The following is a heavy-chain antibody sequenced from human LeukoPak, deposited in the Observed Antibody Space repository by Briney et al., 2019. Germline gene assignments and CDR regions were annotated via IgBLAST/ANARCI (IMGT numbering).Heavy chain of an antibody. D-gene: IGHD1-14*01. Sequence: PGGSLRLSCAASGFTFSSYGMHWVRQAPGKGLEWVAFIRYDGSNKYYADSVKGRFIISRDNSKNTLYLQMNSLRAEDTAVYYCAKVLSGANYFDYWGQGTLVTVSS. CDR1: GFTFSSYG. V-gene: IGHV3-30*02. J-gene: IGHJ4*02. CDR2: IRYDGSNK. CDR3: AKVLSGANYFDY.